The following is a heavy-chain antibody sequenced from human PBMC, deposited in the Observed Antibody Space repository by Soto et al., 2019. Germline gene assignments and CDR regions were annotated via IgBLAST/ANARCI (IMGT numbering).Heavy chain of an antibody. Sequence: PGGSLRLSCAASGFTFSGSAMSWVRQAPGKGLEWGSGISTGGRSTDYADSVKGRFTISRDNSKNKLYLQMSSLRADDTAVYYWSRETLCLGEPPTSGGRGTLVTFSS. J-gene: IGHJ4*02. CDR2: ISTGGRST. V-gene: IGHV3-23*01. D-gene: IGHD3-10*01. CDR1: GFTFSGSA. CDR3: SRETLCLGEPPTS.